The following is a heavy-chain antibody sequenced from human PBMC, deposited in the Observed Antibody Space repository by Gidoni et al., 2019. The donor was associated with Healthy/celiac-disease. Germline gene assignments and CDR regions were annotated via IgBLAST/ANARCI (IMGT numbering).Heavy chain of an antibody. V-gene: IGHV1-18*01. J-gene: IGHJ5*02. D-gene: IGHD2-2*02. CDR3: ARGPFYCSSTSCYNGGDWFDP. CDR2: ISAYNGNT. Sequence: QVQLVQSGAEVKKPGASVKVSCKASGYTFTSYGISWVRQAPGHGLEWMGWISAYNGNTNYAQKLQGRVNMTTDTSTSTAYMELRSLRSDDTAVYYCARGPFYCSSTSCYNGGDWFDPWGQGTLVTVSS. CDR1: GYTFTSYG.